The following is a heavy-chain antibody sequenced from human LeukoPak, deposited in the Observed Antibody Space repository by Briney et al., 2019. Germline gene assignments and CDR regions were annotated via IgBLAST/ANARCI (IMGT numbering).Heavy chain of an antibody. Sequence: GGSLRLSCAASGFTFSSYAMSWVRQAPGKGLEWVSAISGSGGSTYYADSVKGRFTISRDNSKNTLYLQMDSLRAEDTAVYYCAKSNDYGGKGGFDYWGQGTLVTVSS. CDR2: ISGSGGST. J-gene: IGHJ4*02. CDR3: AKSNDYGGKGGFDY. V-gene: IGHV3-23*01. CDR1: GFTFSSYA. D-gene: IGHD4-23*01.